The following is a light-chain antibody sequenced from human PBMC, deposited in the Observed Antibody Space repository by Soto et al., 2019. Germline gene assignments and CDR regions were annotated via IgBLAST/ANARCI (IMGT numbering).Light chain of an antibody. CDR3: QQRYNWPRFT. J-gene: IGKJ2*01. CDR1: QSISSH. CDR2: DAS. Sequence: EVVLTQSPATLSLSPGERATLSCRASQSISSHLAWYQHKPGQAPRLLIYDASSRATDIPARFTGSGSGTDFTLTISSLEPEDFALYFCQQRYNWPRFTFGQGTNLEIK. V-gene: IGKV3-11*01.